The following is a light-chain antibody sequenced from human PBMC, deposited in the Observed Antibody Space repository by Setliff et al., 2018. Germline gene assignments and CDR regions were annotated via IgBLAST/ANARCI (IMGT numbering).Light chain of an antibody. CDR1: SSDAGGYNY. Sequence: VLTQPASLSGSPGQSITISCTGTSSDAGGYNYVSWYQQHPGKAPKLMIYDVSKRPSGVSNRFSGSKSGNTASLTISGLQADDEADYYCSSYTSSSTYVFGTGTRSPS. J-gene: IGLJ1*01. CDR3: SSYTSSSTYV. V-gene: IGLV2-14*01. CDR2: DVS.